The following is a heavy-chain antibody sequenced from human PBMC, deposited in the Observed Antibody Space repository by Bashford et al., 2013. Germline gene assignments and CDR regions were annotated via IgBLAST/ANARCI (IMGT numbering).Heavy chain of an antibody. D-gene: IGHD6-19*01. CDR2: IYQSGNT. Sequence: SETLSLTCAVSSDSISSSDWWSWVRQTPGKGLEWIGEIYQSGNTQYNPSLKSRVTISIDKSKKHFSLKLNSVTAADTALYYCASGDYSVGWYFQYWGQGTLVTVSS. CDR1: SDSISSSDW. J-gene: IGHJ4*02. V-gene: IGHV4-4*02. CDR3: ASGDYSVGWYFQY.